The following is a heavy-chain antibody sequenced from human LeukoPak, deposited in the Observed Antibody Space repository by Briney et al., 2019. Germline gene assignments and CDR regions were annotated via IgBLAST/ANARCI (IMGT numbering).Heavy chain of an antibody. CDR3: VKDLSGYWTFDY. Sequence: PGGSLRLSCAASRFTFSSYAMNWVRQAPGEGLEWVSSVSGSGGSTYYADSVKGRFAISRDNSKSTLFLQMNSLRAEDTAVYFCVKDLSGYWTFDYWGQGTLVTVSS. V-gene: IGHV3-23*01. CDR2: VSGSGGST. J-gene: IGHJ4*02. D-gene: IGHD1-1*01. CDR1: RFTFSSYA.